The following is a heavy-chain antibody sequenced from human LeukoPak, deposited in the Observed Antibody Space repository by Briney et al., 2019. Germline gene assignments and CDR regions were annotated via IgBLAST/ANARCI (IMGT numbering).Heavy chain of an antibody. CDR1: GYTFTGYY. CDR2: INPNSGGT. Sequence: ASVKVSCKASGYTFTGYYMHWVRQAPGQGLEWMGWINPNSGGTNYAQKFQGRVTMTRDTSISTAYMELSRLRSDDTAVYYCTRDWSCSGGSCYNCFDPWGQGTLVTVSS. D-gene: IGHD2-15*01. J-gene: IGHJ5*02. V-gene: IGHV1-2*02. CDR3: TRDWSCSGGSCYNCFDP.